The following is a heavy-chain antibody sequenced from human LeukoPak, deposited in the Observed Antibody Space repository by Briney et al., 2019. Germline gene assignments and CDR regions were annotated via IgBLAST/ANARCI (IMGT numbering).Heavy chain of an antibody. CDR3: ARFKDLLLRYYYGMDV. CDR2: INHSGST. D-gene: IGHD2-15*01. V-gene: IGHV4-4*02. Sequence: SETLSLTCAVSGGSISSSNWWSWVRQPPGKGLEWIGEINHSGSTNYNPSLKSQVTISVDTSKNQFSLKLSSVTAADTAVYYCARFKDLLLRYYYGMDVWGQGTTVTASS. J-gene: IGHJ6*02. CDR1: GGSISSSNW.